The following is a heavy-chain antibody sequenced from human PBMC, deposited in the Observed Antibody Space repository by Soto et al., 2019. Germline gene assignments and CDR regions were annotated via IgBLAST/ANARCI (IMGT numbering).Heavy chain of an antibody. CDR1: GFTFSNYG. J-gene: IGHJ6*02. CDR3: ARVDGELTNMDV. Sequence: QVQLVESGGGVVQPGRSLRLSCAASGFTFSNYGMHWVRQAPGKGLEWVAVIWYDGSKKYYAASVKGRFTISRDNSKTTLYLQRSSLRAEATAAYSCARVDGELTNMDVWAQATTVTVSS. CDR2: IWYDGSKK. D-gene: IGHD4-17*01. V-gene: IGHV3-33*01.